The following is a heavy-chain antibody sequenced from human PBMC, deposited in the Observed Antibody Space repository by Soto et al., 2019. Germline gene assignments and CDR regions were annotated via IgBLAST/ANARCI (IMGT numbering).Heavy chain of an antibody. D-gene: IGHD3-10*01. CDR1: GYTFTSYG. V-gene: IGHV1-18*01. CDR2: ISAYNGNT. Sequence: ASVKVSCKASGYTFTSYGISWVRQAPGQGLEWMGWISAYNGNTNYAQKLQGRVTMTTDTSTSTAYMELRGLRSDDTAVYYCARDSKITMVRGTYYYYGMDVWGQGTTVTVSS. J-gene: IGHJ6*02. CDR3: ARDSKITMVRGTYYYYGMDV.